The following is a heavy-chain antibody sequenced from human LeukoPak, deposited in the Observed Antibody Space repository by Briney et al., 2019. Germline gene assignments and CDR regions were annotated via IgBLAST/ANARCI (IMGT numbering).Heavy chain of an antibody. D-gene: IGHD6-19*01. CDR3: TSSWVAGTDY. CDR2: IRSKANSYAT. Sequence: GGSLRLPCAASGFTFSGSAMHWVRQASGKGLEWVGRIRSKANSYATAYAASVKGRFTISRDDSKNTAYLQMNSLKTEDTAVYYCTSSWVAGTDYWGQGTLVTVSS. CDR1: GFTFSGSA. J-gene: IGHJ4*02. V-gene: IGHV3-73*01.